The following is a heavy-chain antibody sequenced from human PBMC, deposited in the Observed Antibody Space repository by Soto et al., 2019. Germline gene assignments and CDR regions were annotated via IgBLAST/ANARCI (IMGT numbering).Heavy chain of an antibody. CDR3: ARGSAGYYGSGSDAFDI. CDR2: INAGNGNT. V-gene: IGHV1-3*01. Sequence: ASVKVSCKASGYTFTSYAMHWVRQAPGQRLEWMGWINAGNGNTKYSQKFQGRVTITRDTSASTAYMELSSLRSEDTAVYYCARGSAGYYGSGSDAFDIWGQGTMVTVSS. CDR1: GYTFTSYA. J-gene: IGHJ3*02. D-gene: IGHD3-10*01.